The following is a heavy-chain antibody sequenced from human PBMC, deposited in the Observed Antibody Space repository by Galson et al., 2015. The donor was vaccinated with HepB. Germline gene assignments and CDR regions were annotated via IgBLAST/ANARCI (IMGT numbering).Heavy chain of an antibody. CDR3: ARSAGDLDY. D-gene: IGHD7-27*01. CDR1: EDSVSSNRAA. CDR2: TYYRSKWYY. V-gene: IGHV6-1*01. Sequence: CAISEDSVSSNRAAWNWIRQSPSRGLEWLGRTYYRSKWYYGYAVSVKSRITINPDTSKNQFSLHLNSATPEDTAVYYCARSAGDLDYWGQGTLVTVSS. J-gene: IGHJ4*02.